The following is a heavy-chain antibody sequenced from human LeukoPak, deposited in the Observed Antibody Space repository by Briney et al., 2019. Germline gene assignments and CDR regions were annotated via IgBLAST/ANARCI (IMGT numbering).Heavy chain of an antibody. D-gene: IGHD1/OR15-1a*01. Sequence: PSETLSLTCTVSGGSISSSSYYWGWIRQPPGKGLEWIGSIYYSGSTYYNPSLKSRVTISVDTSKNQFSLKLSSVTAADTAVYYCARDRTRYFDLWGRGTLVTVSS. CDR3: ARDRTRYFDL. V-gene: IGHV4-39*07. CDR1: GGSISSSSYY. CDR2: IYYSGST. J-gene: IGHJ2*01.